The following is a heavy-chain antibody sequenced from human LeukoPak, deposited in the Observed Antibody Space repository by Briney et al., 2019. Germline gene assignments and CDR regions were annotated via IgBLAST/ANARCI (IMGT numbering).Heavy chain of an antibody. Sequence: GGSLRLSCAASGFTFSSYWMSWVRQAPGKGLEWVASIKRDGSVKKYVDSVQGRFTVSRDNTKNSLYLQMNSLRAEDTAVYYCAKEMITFGGVIANWGQGTLVTVSS. D-gene: IGHD3-16*02. CDR1: GFTFSSYW. CDR3: AKEMITFGGVIAN. CDR2: IKRDGSVK. V-gene: IGHV3-7*03. J-gene: IGHJ4*02.